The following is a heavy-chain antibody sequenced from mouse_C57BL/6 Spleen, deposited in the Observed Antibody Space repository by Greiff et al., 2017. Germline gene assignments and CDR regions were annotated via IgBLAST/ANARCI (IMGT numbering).Heavy chain of an antibody. J-gene: IGHJ2*01. Sequence: EVKLMESGGGLVKPGGSLKLSCAASGFTFSDYGMHWVRQAPEKGLEWVAYISSGSSTIYYADTVKGRFTISRDNAKNTLFLQMTRLRSEDTAMYYCARWGASTGAYYFDYWGQGTTLTVSS. CDR2: ISSGSSTI. D-gene: IGHD4-1*02. CDR3: ARWGASTGAYYFDY. V-gene: IGHV5-17*01. CDR1: GFTFSDYG.